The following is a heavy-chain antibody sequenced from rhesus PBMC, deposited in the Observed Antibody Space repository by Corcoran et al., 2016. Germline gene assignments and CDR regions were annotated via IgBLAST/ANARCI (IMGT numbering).Heavy chain of an antibody. D-gene: IGHD6-25*01. CDR1: GGSISSSNW. J-gene: IGHJ4*01. V-gene: IGHV4-65*01. Sequence: QVQLQESGPGLVKPSETLSLTCAVSGGSISSSNWWSWIRQPPGKGLEWIGYISVSSGSTYYNHSRKCRVTISTDSSKNQFSLKLSSVTAADTAVYYCARASYSGSWTGIDYWGQGVLVTVSS. CDR3: ARASYSGSWTGIDY. CDR2: ISVSSGST.